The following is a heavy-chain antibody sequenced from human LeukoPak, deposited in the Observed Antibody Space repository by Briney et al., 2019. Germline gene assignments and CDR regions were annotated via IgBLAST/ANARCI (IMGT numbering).Heavy chain of an antibody. Sequence: PSETLSLTCAVHGGSFSGYYWSWIRQPPGKGLEWIGEINNSGSTNYNPSLKSRVTISVDTSKNQFSLMLSSVTAADTAVYYCARDIRGGTAFDYRGQGTLVTVSS. CDR1: GGSFSGYY. V-gene: IGHV4-34*01. CDR3: ARDIRGGTAFDY. D-gene: IGHD1-14*01. J-gene: IGHJ4*02. CDR2: INNSGST.